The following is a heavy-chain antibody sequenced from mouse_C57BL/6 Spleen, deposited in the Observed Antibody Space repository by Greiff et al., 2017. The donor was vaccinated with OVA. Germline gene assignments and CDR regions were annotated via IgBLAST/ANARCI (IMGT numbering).Heavy chain of an antibody. CDR2: ISSGGDYI. Sequence: EVKVEESGEGLVKPGGSLKLSCAASGFTFSSYAMSWVRQTPEKRLEWVAYISSGGDYIYYADTVKGRFTISRDNARNTLYLQMSSLKSEDTAMYYCTRDRGGSSMDYWGQGTSVTVSS. CDR3: TRDRGGSSMDY. J-gene: IGHJ4*01. D-gene: IGHD1-1*02. V-gene: IGHV5-9-1*02. CDR1: GFTFSSYA.